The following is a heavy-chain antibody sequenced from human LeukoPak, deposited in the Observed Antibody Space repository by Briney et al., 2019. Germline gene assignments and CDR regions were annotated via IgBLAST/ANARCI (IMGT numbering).Heavy chain of an antibody. CDR3: ARAVYIVVVPAGIDFDN. CDR1: GYTFTNYG. CDR2: ISTSNGNT. V-gene: IGHV1-18*01. Sequence: ASVKVSCKASGYTFTNYGISWVRQAPGQGLEWLGWISTSNGNTNYAQKVQGRVSMTTDTSTSTAYMELRSLRSDDTAVYYCARAVYIVVVPAGIDFDNWGQGTLVTVSS. J-gene: IGHJ4*02. D-gene: IGHD2-2*01.